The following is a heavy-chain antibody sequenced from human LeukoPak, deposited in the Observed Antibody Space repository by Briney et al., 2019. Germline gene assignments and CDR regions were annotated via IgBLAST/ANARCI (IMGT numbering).Heavy chain of an antibody. Sequence: GGSLRLSCAAPGYTFRRYSLNWVCEAPEKGLEWVSYICSISSTIYYADSVKGRFTISRDNAKNSLYLQMNSLRAEDTAVYYCARETTPEAFDIWGQGTMVTVSS. CDR1: GYTFRRYS. J-gene: IGHJ3*02. CDR3: ARETTPEAFDI. CDR2: ICSISSTI. V-gene: IGHV3-48*01. D-gene: IGHD1-14*01.